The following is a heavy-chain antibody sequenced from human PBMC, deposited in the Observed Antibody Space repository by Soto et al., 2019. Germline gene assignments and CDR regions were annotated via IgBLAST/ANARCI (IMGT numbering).Heavy chain of an antibody. D-gene: IGHD3-16*02. CDR2: IIPIFGTA. CDR1: GGAFSSYA. CDR3: ARGITFGGVIVRPLDY. V-gene: IGHV1-69*13. J-gene: IGHJ4*02. Sequence: GASVKVSCKASGGAFSSYAISWVRQAPGQGLEWMGGIIPIFGTANYAQKFQGRVTITADESTSTAYMELSSLRSEDTAVYYCARGITFGGVIVRPLDYWGQGTLVTVSS.